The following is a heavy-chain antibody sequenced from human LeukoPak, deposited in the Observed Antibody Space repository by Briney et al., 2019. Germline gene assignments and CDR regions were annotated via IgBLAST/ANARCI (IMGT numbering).Heavy chain of an antibody. V-gene: IGHV5-51*01. CDR2: IYPGDSDT. CDR3: ARLGGYCSSTSCYGFDP. CDR1: GYRFTSYW. D-gene: IGHD2-2*01. J-gene: IGHJ5*02. Sequence: GESLKISFKGSGYRFTSYWIGWVRQMPGKGLEWMGIIYPGDSDTRYSPSFQGQVTISADKSISTAYLQWSSLKASDTAIYYCARLGGYCSSTSCYGFDPWGQGTLVTVSS.